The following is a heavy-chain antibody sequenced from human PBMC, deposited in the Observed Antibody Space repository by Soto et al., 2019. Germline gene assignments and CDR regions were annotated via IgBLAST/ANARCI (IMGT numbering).Heavy chain of an antibody. CDR2: IYYSGTT. CDR1: GYSISSSNW. J-gene: IGHJ3*01. D-gene: IGHD3-9*01. Sequence: SETLSLTCAVSGYSISSSNWWGWIRQPPGKGLEWIGYIYYSGTTYYNPSLKSRVTMSVDTSKNQFSLKLSSVTAADTAVYYCARLYPYYDILTGSQIYGFDFWGQGTMVTVSS. V-gene: IGHV4-28*01. CDR3: ARLYPYYDILTGSQIYGFDF.